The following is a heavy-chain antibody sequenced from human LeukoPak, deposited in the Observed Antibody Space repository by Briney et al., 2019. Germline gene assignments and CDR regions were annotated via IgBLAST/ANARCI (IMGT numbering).Heavy chain of an antibody. V-gene: IGHV1-46*01. CDR1: GYTFTSYY. Sequence: ASVKVSCKASGYTFTSYYMLWVRQAPGQGLEWMGIINPSGGSTSYAQKFQGRGTMTRDTSTSRVYMELSSLRSEDTAVYYCARDQLPVVAAPKSRYYYYYMDVWGKGTTVTVSS. CDR2: INPSGGST. J-gene: IGHJ6*03. D-gene: IGHD2-15*01. CDR3: ARDQLPVVAAPKSRYYYYYMDV.